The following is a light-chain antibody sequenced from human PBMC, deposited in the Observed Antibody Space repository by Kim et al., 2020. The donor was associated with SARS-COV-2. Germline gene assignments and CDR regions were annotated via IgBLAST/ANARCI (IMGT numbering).Light chain of an antibody. CDR2: EVN. V-gene: IGLV2-23*02. CDR1: SSDVGSYNV. CDR3: CSFAGSGSFV. Sequence: QSALTQPASVSGSPGQSITISCSGTSSDVGSYNVVSWYQQHPGKAPKLVIYEVNKRPSGVSYRFSGSKSGNTASLTISGLQAEDETDYYCCSFAGSGSFVFGGGTQLTVL. J-gene: IGLJ2*01.